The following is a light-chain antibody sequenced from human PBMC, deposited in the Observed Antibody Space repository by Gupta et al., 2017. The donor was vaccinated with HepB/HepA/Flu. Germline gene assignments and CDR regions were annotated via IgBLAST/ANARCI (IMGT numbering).Light chain of an antibody. CDR3: QQYGSSPLLT. J-gene: IGKJ4*01. CDR1: QSVSSSY. V-gene: IGKV3-20*01. Sequence: IVFTQSPGPLSLSPGQRATLSCRASQSVSSSYLAWYQQKPGQAPRLLIYGASSRATGSPDRFSGSGAGTDFTLTISRLEPEDFAVYYCQQYGSSPLLTFGGGTKVEIK. CDR2: GAS.